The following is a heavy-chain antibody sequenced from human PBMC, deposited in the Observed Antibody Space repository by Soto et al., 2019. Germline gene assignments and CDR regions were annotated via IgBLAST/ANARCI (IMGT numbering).Heavy chain of an antibody. CDR3: ARDRGPPARLVPWKYYYGMDV. Sequence: SVKVSCKASGFTFTSSAVQWVRQARGQRLEWIGWIVVGSGNTNNAQKFQERVTITRDMSTSTAYMERSSLRAEDTAVYYCARDRGPPARLVPWKYYYGMDVWGQGTTVTVSS. V-gene: IGHV1-58*01. J-gene: IGHJ6*02. CDR1: GFTFTSSA. D-gene: IGHD6-19*01. CDR2: IVVGSGNT.